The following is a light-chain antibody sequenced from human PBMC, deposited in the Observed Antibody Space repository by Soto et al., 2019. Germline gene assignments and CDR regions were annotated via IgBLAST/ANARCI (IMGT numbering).Light chain of an antibody. Sequence: QSVLTQPASVSGSPGQSITISCTATSSDSADDKDVSWYQQHPGNAPKLLIYEVTYRPSGVSNRFSGSKSGSTASLTISGLEAEDEAGYYCSSGTTSSAVFGTGTKLTVL. CDR3: SSGTTSSAV. J-gene: IGLJ1*01. CDR1: SSDSADDKD. V-gene: IGLV2-14*01. CDR2: EVT.